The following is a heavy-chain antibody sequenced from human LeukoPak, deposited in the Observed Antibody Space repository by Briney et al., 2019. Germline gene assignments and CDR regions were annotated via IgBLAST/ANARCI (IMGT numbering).Heavy chain of an antibody. CDR3: ARVRELTGMWWFDP. D-gene: IGHD1-1*01. CDR2: INSDGSST. J-gene: IGHJ5*02. CDR1: GFTFSSYW. V-gene: IGHV3-74*01. Sequence: GGSLRLSCAASGFTFSSYWMHWVRQAPGKGLVWVSRINSDGSSTSYADSVKGRFTISRDDAKNTLYLQMNSLRAEDTAVYYCARVRELTGMWWFDPWGQGTLVTVSS.